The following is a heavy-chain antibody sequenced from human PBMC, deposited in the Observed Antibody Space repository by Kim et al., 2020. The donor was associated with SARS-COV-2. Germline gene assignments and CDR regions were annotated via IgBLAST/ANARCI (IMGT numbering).Heavy chain of an antibody. CDR1: GFTFSSYG. CDR2: ISYDGSNK. V-gene: IGHV3-30*18. J-gene: IGHJ4*02. D-gene: IGHD5-12*01. CDR3: AKDLPLGYSGYDVGPGFDY. Sequence: GGSLRLSCAASGFTFSSYGMHWVRQAPGKGLEWVAVISYDGSNKYYADSVKGRFTISRDNSKNTLYLQMNSLRAEDTAVYYCAKDLPLGYSGYDVGPGFDYWGQGTLVTVSS.